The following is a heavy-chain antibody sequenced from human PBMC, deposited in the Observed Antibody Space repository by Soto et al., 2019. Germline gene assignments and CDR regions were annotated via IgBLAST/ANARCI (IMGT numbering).Heavy chain of an antibody. CDR3: ANSLQWDTIVDY. J-gene: IGHJ4*02. Sequence: GGSLRLSCAASGFTFSSYGMHWVRQAPGKGLEWVAVLSYDGSNKYYADSVKGRFTISRDNSKNTLYLQMNSLRAEDTAVYYCANSLQWDTIVDYWGQGTLVTVSS. D-gene: IGHD3-3*01. CDR1: GFTFSSYG. CDR2: LSYDGSNK. V-gene: IGHV3-30*18.